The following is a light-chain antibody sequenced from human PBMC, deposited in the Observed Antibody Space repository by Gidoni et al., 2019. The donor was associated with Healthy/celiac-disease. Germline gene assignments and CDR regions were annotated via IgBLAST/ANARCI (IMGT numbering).Light chain of an antibody. CDR3: QQRSNWPIT. Sequence: EIVFTHSPATLSLSTGDRATLSCRDSQSVSSYLAWYQKKPGQATRLLIYDASNRATCIPARFSGSGSGTDFTLTISSLEHEDVAVYYWQQRSNWPITFXQXTRLEIK. J-gene: IGKJ5*01. CDR1: QSVSSY. CDR2: DAS. V-gene: IGKV3-11*01.